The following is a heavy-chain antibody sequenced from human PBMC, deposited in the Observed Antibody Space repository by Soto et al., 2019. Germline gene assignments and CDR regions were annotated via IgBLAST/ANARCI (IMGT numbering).Heavy chain of an antibody. Sequence: ASVKVSCKASGYTFTSYGISWVRQAPGQGLEWMGWISAYNGNTNYAQKLQGRVTMTTDTSTSTAYMELRSLRSDDTAVYYCAYLGYCTNGVCYNGMGVWGQGTTVTVSS. CDR1: GYTFTSYG. CDR2: ISAYNGNT. D-gene: IGHD2-8*01. V-gene: IGHV1-18*04. J-gene: IGHJ6*02. CDR3: AYLGYCTNGVCYNGMGV.